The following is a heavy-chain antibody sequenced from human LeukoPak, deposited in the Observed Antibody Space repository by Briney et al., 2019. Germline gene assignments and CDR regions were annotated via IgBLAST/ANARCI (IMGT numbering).Heavy chain of an antibody. CDR1: GSRFNAYG. Sequence: GASVKVSCKSSGSRFNAYGISWVRQAPGQGLEWMGWISGYNGNTNYGEKVQGRLTMTPDTSATTAYIELRSLRSDDTAVYYCARVLVFGDYGDDAFCTRGQGKLGT. CDR2: ISGYNGNT. J-gene: IGHJ3*02. V-gene: IGHV1-18*01. CDR3: ARVLVFGDYGDDAFCT. D-gene: IGHD4-17*01.